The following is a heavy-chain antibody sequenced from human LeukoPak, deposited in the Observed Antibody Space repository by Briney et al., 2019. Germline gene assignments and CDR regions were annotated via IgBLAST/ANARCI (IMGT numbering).Heavy chain of an antibody. CDR2: ISYDGSNK. J-gene: IGHJ4*02. D-gene: IGHD3-10*01. CDR3: AKSAYGSGSYYSYFDY. V-gene: IGHV3-30*18. Sequence: GGSLRLSCAASGFTFSSYGMHWGRQGPGQGLEWVADISYDGSNKYYADSVKGRFTLSRDTSKNTLYLQMNSLRAEDTAVYYCAKSAYGSGSYYSYFDYWGQGTLVTVSS. CDR1: GFTFSSYG.